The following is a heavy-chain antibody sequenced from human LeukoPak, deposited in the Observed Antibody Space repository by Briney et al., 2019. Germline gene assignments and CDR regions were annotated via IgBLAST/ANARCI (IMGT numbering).Heavy chain of an antibody. CDR1: GFTFSSYS. Sequence: GGSLRLSCAASGFTFSSYSMNWVRQAPGKGLEWVSYISSSSSTIYYADSVKGRFTISRDNAKNSLYLQMNSLRAEDTAVYYCARDRYNWNLIGAFDIWGQGTMVTVSS. CDR3: ARDRYNWNLIGAFDI. V-gene: IGHV3-48*01. CDR2: ISSSSSTI. D-gene: IGHD1-20*01. J-gene: IGHJ3*02.